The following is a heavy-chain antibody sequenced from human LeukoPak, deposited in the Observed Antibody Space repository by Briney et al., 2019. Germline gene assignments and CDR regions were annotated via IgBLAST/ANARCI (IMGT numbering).Heavy chain of an antibody. CDR3: GGGYSSGWYDY. J-gene: IGHJ4*02. V-gene: IGHV4-34*01. D-gene: IGHD6-19*01. CDR2: INHSGST. CDR1: GGSFSGYY. Sequence: SETLSLTCAVYGGSFSGYYWSWLRQPPGKGLEWIGEINHSGSTNYNPSLKSRVTISVDTSKNQFSLKLSSVTAADTAVYYCGGGYSSGWYDYWGQGTLVTVSS.